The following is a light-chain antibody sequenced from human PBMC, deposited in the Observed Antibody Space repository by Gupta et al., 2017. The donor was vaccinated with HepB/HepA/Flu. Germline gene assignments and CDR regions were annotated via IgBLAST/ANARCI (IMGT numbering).Light chain of an antibody. CDR2: GKN. Sequence: SSELTQAPAVSVALGQTVRVTCQGDSLRRYYATWYQQKPGQAPVLVIYGKNSRPSGIPDRFSGSSSGNTASLTITGAQAEDEADYYCHSRDRSGKHHVFGTGTKVTVL. J-gene: IGLJ1*01. CDR1: SLRRYY. V-gene: IGLV3-19*01. CDR3: HSRDRSGKHHV.